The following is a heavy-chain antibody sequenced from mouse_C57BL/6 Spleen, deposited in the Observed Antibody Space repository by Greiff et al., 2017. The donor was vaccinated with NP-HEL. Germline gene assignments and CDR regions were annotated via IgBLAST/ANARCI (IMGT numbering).Heavy chain of an antibody. V-gene: IGHV5-6*01. D-gene: IGHD2-4*01. J-gene: IGHJ4*01. CDR3: ASYDYDVGYAMDY. CDR2: ISSGGRYT. CDR1: GFTFSSYG. Sequence: EVKLVESGGDLVKPGGSLKLSCAASGFTFSSYGMSWVRQTPDKRLEWVATISSGGRYTYYPDSGKGRFTISRDNAKNTLYLQMSSLKSEDTAMYYCASYDYDVGYAMDYWGQGTSVTVSS.